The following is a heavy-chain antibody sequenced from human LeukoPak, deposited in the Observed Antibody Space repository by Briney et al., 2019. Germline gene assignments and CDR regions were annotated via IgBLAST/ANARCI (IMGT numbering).Heavy chain of an antibody. J-gene: IGHJ4*02. V-gene: IGHV3-7*04. D-gene: IGHD3-3*01. CDR1: GFIFSNYW. CDR3: ARVYDVWSGYYRDY. CDR2: IKQDGSER. Sequence: GGSLRLSCAASGFIFSNYWLSWVRQAPGKGLEWVANIKQDGSERYYVDSVKGRFIVSRDSAKNSLYLQMNSLRAEDTAVYYCARVYDVWSGYYRDYWGQGTLVTVSS.